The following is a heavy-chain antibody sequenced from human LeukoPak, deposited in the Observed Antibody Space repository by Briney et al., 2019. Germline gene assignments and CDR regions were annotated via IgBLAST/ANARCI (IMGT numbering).Heavy chain of an antibody. CDR3: ARAHFSAYYGSE. Sequence: GASVKVSCKASGYTFNRYAMNWVRQAPGQGLEWMGGILPIIGSTKNAQQLQDRVTITADESTNTVYMELTSLRSEDTAIYFCARAHFSAYYGSEWGQGTLVTVSS. J-gene: IGHJ4*02. CDR2: ILPIIGST. CDR1: GYTFNRYA. V-gene: IGHV1-69*13. D-gene: IGHD3-10*01.